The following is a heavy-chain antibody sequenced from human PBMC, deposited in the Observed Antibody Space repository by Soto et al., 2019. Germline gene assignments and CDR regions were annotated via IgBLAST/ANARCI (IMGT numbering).Heavy chain of an antibody. V-gene: IGHV1-18*01. CDR2: ISAYNGNT. CDR3: ERALFGSGSPSYYYYYGMDV. J-gene: IGHJ6*02. CDR1: GYTFTSYG. Sequence: QVQLVQSGAEVKKPGASVKVSCKASGYTFTSYGISWVRQAPGQGLEWMGWISAYNGNTNYAQKLQGRVTMTTDTSTSTAYMELRSLRSDDTAVYYCERALFGSGSPSYYYYYGMDVWGQGTTVTVSS. D-gene: IGHD3-10*01.